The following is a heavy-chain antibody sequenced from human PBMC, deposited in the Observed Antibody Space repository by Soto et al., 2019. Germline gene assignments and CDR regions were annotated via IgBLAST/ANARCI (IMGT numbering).Heavy chain of an antibody. V-gene: IGHV3-33*01. Sequence: QVHLVESGGGVVQPGRSLTLSCAASGFSFRTSGMHWVRQAPGKGLEWVTGMWYDGHVEGYLDSVKGRFTISRDNSNSLMSQQMSNLRVDDTAVYYCARGLPKVAGGAFDIWGHGTMVSVSS. D-gene: IGHD2-15*01. CDR1: GFSFRTSG. CDR3: ARGLPKVAGGAFDI. J-gene: IGHJ3*02. CDR2: MWYDGHVE.